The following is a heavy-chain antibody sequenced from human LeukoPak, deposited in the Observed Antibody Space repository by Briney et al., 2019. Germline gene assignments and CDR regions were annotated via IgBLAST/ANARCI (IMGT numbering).Heavy chain of an antibody. CDR1: GGSISSYY. Sequence: PSETLSLTCTVSGGSISSYYWSWIRQPPGKGLEWIGYIYYSGSTNYNPSLKSRVTISVDTSKNQFPLKLSSVTAADTAVYYCARGSNFWSGYYSDYWGQGTLVTVSS. J-gene: IGHJ4*02. V-gene: IGHV4-59*01. D-gene: IGHD3-3*01. CDR3: ARGSNFWSGYYSDY. CDR2: IYYSGST.